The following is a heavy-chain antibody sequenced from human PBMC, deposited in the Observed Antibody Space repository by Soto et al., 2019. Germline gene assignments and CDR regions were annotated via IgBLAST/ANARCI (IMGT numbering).Heavy chain of an antibody. CDR1: CDSISSGDYY. Sequence: SETLSLTCTVSCDSISSGDYYWSWIRQPPGKGLEWIGYIYYTGSTYYNPSLKSRITISVDTSKNRFSLKLTSVTAADTAVYYCAGFSVVEATGINWFDPWGQGTLVTF. D-gene: IGHD2-8*02. CDR2: IYYTGST. CDR3: AGFSVVEATGINWFDP. V-gene: IGHV4-30-4*01. J-gene: IGHJ5*02.